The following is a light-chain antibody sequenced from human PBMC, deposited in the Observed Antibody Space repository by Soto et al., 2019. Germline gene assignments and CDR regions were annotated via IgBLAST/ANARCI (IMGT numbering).Light chain of an antibody. CDR1: QDIRDE. Sequence: DILMTQSPSSLSAYVGDRVTITCRASQDIRDELGWYQQRPGKAPKCLIYSASRLQSGVPSRFSGRGSETEFTLTISSLQPEDSATYYCLQHNYYPLTFGGGTKVEI. CDR3: LQHNYYPLT. CDR2: SAS. J-gene: IGKJ4*01. V-gene: IGKV1-17*01.